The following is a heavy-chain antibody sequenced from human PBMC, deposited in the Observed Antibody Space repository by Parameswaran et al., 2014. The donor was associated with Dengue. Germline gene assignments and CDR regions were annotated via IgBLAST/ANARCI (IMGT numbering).Heavy chain of an antibody. J-gene: IGHJ2*01. CDR2: INAGNGNT. D-gene: IGHD3-10*01. CDR3: ARDRVLWFGELSSWYFDL. V-gene: IGHV1-3*01. Sequence: WVRQAPGQRLEWMGWINAGNGNTKYSQKFQGRVTITRDTSASTAYMELSSLRSEDTAVYYCARDRVLWFGELSSWYFDLWGRGTLVTVSS.